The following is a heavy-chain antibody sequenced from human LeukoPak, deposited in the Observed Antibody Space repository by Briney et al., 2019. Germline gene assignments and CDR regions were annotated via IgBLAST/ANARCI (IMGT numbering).Heavy chain of an antibody. CDR3: ARYTAVSSPGAFDI. CDR2: IASDGSST. J-gene: IGHJ3*02. V-gene: IGHV3-74*01. CDR1: GFTFSSYW. D-gene: IGHD4-17*01. Sequence: EGSLRLSCAASGFTFSSYWMNWVRQAPGKGLVWVSRIASDGSSTTYADSVKGRFTISRDNAKNSVYLQMNSLRVEDTAMYYCARYTAVSSPGAFDIWGQGTMVTVSS.